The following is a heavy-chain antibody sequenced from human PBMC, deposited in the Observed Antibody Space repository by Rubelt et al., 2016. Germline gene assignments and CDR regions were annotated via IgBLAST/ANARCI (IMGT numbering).Heavy chain of an antibody. V-gene: IGHV3-30*04. CDR3: ARYRGYGGYAFDI. CDR2: ISYDGRNK. D-gene: IGHD5-12*01. CDR1: GFTFSSYA. J-gene: IGHJ3*02. Sequence: GFTFSSYAMHWVRQAPGKGLEWVALISYDGRNKYYTDSLKGRFTISRDNSKNTLYLQMNSLRAEDTAVYYCARYRGYGGYAFDIWGQGTMVTVSS.